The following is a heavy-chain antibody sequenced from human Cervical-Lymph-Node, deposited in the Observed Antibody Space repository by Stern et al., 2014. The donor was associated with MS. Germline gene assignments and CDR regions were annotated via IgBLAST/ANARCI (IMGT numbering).Heavy chain of an antibody. V-gene: IGHV3-48*02. CDR1: GFTFSSYS. CDR2: ISSSSSTI. Sequence: EVQLEESGGGLVQPGGSLRLSCAASGFTFSSYSMNWVRQAPGKGLEWVSYISSSSSTIYYADSVKGRFTISRDNAKNSLYLQMNSLRDEDTAVYYCARDLVATIGGYYFDYWGQGTLVTVSS. J-gene: IGHJ4*02. CDR3: ARDLVATIGGYYFDY. D-gene: IGHD5-12*01.